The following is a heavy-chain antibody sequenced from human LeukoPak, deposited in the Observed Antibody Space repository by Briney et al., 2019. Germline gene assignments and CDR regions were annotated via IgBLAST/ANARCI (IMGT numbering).Heavy chain of an antibody. D-gene: IGHD2-2*01. CDR3: ARHQLEGWFDP. CDR1: GGSISSSSYY. Sequence: PSETLSLTCTVSGGSISSSSYYWGWIRQPPGKGLEWIGSIYYSGSTYYNPSLKSRVTISVDTSKNQFSLKLSSVTAADTAVYYCARHQLEGWFDPWGQGTLVTVSS. CDR2: IYYSGST. V-gene: IGHV4-39*01. J-gene: IGHJ5*02.